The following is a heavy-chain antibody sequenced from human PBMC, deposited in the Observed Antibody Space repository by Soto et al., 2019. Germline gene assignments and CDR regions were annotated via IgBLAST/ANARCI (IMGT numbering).Heavy chain of an antibody. CDR2: IYYSGTT. V-gene: IGHV4-30-4*01. J-gene: IGHJ3*02. D-gene: IGHD3-22*01. Sequence: QVQLQESGPGLVKPSQTLSLTCTVSGGSISSDDYYWSWIRQPPGKGLEWIGYIYYSGTTYYKTSLKSRATISVDTSKNQFSLRLRSVTAADTAVYYCARLFAYYDKEAGACDIWGQGTMVTVSS. CDR1: GGSISSDDYY. CDR3: ARLFAYYDKEAGACDI.